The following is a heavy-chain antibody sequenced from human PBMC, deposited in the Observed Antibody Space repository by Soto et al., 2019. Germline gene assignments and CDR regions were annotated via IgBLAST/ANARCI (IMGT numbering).Heavy chain of an antibody. CDR3: ARGMTTVTTFDY. V-gene: IGHV4-30-2*01. J-gene: IGHJ4*02. CDR2: IYHSGST. CDR1: GGSISSGGYS. Sequence: QLQLQESGSGLVKPSQTLSLTCAVSGGSISSGGYSCSWIRQPPGKGLEWIGYIYHSGSTYYNPTLKSRVXXXVXXSKNQFSLKLSSVTAADPAVYYCARGMTTVTTFDYWGQGTLVTVSS. D-gene: IGHD4-4*01.